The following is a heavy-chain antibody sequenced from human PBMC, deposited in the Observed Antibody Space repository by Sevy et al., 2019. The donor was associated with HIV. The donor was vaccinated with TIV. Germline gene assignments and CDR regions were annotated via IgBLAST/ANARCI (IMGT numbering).Heavy chain of an antibody. CDR3: TKGYSSGGSSPRDYYYYGMDV. CDR2: ISTNGRSA. D-gene: IGHD2-15*01. CDR1: GFTFSTYA. V-gene: IGHV3-23*01. J-gene: IGHJ6*02. Sequence: GGYLRLSCAASGFTFSTYAMNWVRQAPGKGLEWISSISTNGRSAYYTDSVEGRFTISRDNSKNRLYLQMNSLGADDTAVYYCTKGYSSGGSSPRDYYYYGMDVWGQGTTVTVSS.